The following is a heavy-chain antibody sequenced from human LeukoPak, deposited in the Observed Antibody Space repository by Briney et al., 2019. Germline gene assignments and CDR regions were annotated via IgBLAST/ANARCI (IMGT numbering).Heavy chain of an antibody. V-gene: IGHV1-2*02. CDR2: INPNSGGT. D-gene: IGHD5-12*01. CDR1: GYTFTGYY. Sequence: ASVKVSCKASGYTFTGYYMHWVRQAPGQGLEWMGWINPNSGGTNYAQKFQGRVTMTRDTSISTAYMELSRLRSDDTAVYYCARVKRGKMATIGYWGQGTLVTVSS. CDR3: ARVKRGKMATIGY. J-gene: IGHJ4*02.